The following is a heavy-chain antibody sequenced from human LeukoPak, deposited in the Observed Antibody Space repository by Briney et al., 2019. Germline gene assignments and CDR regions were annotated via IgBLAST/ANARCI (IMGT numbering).Heavy chain of an antibody. J-gene: IGHJ6*02. Sequence: GASLRLSCAASGFNFDDYAMHWVRQAPGKGLEWVSLISGDGTITYYADSVKGRFTISRDNNKSSLFLQMKSLRTEDTALYYCAKEYDILTGYGPYYSMDVWGQGTTVTVSS. CDR1: GFNFDDYA. D-gene: IGHD3-9*01. CDR3: AKEYDILTGYGPYYSMDV. V-gene: IGHV3-43*02. CDR2: ISGDGTIT.